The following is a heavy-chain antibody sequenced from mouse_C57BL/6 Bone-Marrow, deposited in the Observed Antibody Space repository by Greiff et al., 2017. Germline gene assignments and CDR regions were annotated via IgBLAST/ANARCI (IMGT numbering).Heavy chain of an antibody. CDR3: ARGYDDYFDY. D-gene: IGHD2-12*01. Sequence: EVMLVESEGGLVQPGSSMKLSCTASGFTFSDYYMAWVRQVPEKGLEWVANINYDGSSTYYLDYLKSRFIISRDNAKNILYLQMSSLKSEDTATYYCARGYDDYFDYWGQGTTLTVSS. V-gene: IGHV5-16*01. J-gene: IGHJ2*01. CDR2: INYDGSST. CDR1: GFTFSDYY.